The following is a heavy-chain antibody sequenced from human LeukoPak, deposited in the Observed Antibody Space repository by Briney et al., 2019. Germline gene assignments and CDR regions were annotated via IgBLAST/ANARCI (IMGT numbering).Heavy chain of an antibody. CDR1: GGTFSSYA. V-gene: IGHV1-69*06. CDR2: IIPIFGTA. Sequence: SVKVSCKASGGTFSSYAISWVRQAPGQGLEWMGGIIPIFGTANYAQKFQGRVTITADKSTSTAYMELSSLRSEDTAVYYCARYLIYCSSTSCTRGNFDYWGQGTLVTVSP. CDR3: ARYLIYCSSTSCTRGNFDY. D-gene: IGHD2-2*01. J-gene: IGHJ4*02.